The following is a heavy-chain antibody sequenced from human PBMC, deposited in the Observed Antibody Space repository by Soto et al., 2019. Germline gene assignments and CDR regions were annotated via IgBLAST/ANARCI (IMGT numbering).Heavy chain of an antibody. CDR2: ISSSSSYT. Sequence: PGGSLRLSCASSGFAVSDYYMSWIRHAPGKGLEWVSYISSSSSYTNYADSVKGRFTISRDNAKNSLYLQMNSLRAEDTAVYYCAREENYDFWSGYYIGSAFDIWGQGTMVTVSS. D-gene: IGHD3-3*01. J-gene: IGHJ3*02. CDR1: GFAVSDYY. CDR3: AREENYDFWSGYYIGSAFDI. V-gene: IGHV3-11*06.